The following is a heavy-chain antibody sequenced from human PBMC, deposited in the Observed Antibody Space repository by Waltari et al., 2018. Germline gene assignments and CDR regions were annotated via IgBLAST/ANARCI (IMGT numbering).Heavy chain of an antibody. CDR2: IDIGGNA. CDR1: GFTVSNYF. V-gene: IGHV3-53*01. Sequence: EVQLVESGGGLIQTGGSLRLSWAASGFTVSNYFMSWVSRAPGKGLVWFSFIDIGGNAYYADSVKGRFTISRDNSKNTVYLQMNSLRAEDTALYYCARFSHKDYWGQGILVTVSS. J-gene: IGHJ4*02. CDR3: ARFSHKDY.